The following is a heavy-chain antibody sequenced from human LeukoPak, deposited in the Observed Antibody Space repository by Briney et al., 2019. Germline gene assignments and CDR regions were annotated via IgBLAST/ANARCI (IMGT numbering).Heavy chain of an antibody. CDR1: GESFSHYY. CDR3: ARLPVAGTTDY. V-gene: IGHV4-34*01. CDR2: IDEIGRT. J-gene: IGHJ4*02. D-gene: IGHD6-19*01. Sequence: PSETLSLTCAVYGESFSHYYWNWIRQSPGKGLEWIGEIDEIGRTNYNPSLKSRATISVDRSKNQFSLKLSSVTAADTAVYYCARLPVAGTTDYWGQGTLVTVSS.